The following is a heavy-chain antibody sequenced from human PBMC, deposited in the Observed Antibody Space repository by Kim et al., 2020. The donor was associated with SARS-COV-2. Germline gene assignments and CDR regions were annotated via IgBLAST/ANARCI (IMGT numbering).Heavy chain of an antibody. J-gene: IGHJ4*02. Sequence: SETLSLTCAVYGGSFSGYYWSWIRQPPGKGLEWIGEINHSGSTNYNPSLKSRVTISVDTSKNQFSLKLSSVTAADTAVYYCARGGRNWKYSSSVYVDYWGQGTLVTVSS. D-gene: IGHD6-6*01. CDR2: INHSGST. CDR3: ARGGRNWKYSSSVYVDY. CDR1: GGSFSGYY. V-gene: IGHV4-34*01.